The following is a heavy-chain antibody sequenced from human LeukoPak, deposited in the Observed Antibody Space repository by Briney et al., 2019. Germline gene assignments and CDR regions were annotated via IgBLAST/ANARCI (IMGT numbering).Heavy chain of an antibody. Sequence: GASVKVSCKASGGTFSSYAISWVRQAPGQGLEWMGGIIPIFGTANYAQKFQGRVTITTDESTSTAYMERSSLRSEDTAVYYCARVFVLHYYDSSGYYFGWFDPWGQGTLVTVSS. D-gene: IGHD3-22*01. CDR1: GGTFSSYA. V-gene: IGHV1-69*05. CDR3: ARVFVLHYYDSSGYYFGWFDP. J-gene: IGHJ5*02. CDR2: IIPIFGTA.